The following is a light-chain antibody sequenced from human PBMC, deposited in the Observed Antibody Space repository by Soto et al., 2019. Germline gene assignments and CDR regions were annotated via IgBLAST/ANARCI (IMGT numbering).Light chain of an antibody. Sequence: EIVLTQSPVTLSVSPGERATLSCRASQSVGNLLAWYQQRPGQAPRLLMYDVVNRATGIPARFSGSGSGTAFTLTISSLETEDSAGYCCQKSGSFGQGTKLEIK. CDR2: DVV. CDR1: QSVGNL. J-gene: IGKJ2*01. V-gene: IGKV3-11*01. CDR3: QKSGS.